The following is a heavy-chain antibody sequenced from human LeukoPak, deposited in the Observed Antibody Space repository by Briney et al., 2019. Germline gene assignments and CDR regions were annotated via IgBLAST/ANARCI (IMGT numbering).Heavy chain of an antibody. Sequence: ASVKVSCKASGYTFTSYGISWVRQAPGQGLEWMGWISAYNGNTNYAQKLQGRVTMTTDTSTSTAYMELRSLRSDDTAVYYCARITWSGNWGVYYYYYMDVWGKGATVTVSS. D-gene: IGHD3-3*01. V-gene: IGHV1-18*01. CDR3: ARITWSGNWGVYYYYYMDV. J-gene: IGHJ6*03. CDR1: GYTFTSYG. CDR2: ISAYNGNT.